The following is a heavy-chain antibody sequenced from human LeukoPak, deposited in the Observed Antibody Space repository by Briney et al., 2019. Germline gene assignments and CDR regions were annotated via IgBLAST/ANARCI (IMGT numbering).Heavy chain of an antibody. Sequence: GASVKVSCKASGYTFTGYYMHWVRQAPGQGLEWMGWINPNSGGTNYAQKFQGRVTMTRDTSISTAYMELSRLRSDDTAVYYCARSPRDFWSGYTFDPWGQGTLVTVSS. CDR1: GYTFTGYY. J-gene: IGHJ5*02. CDR3: ARSPRDFWSGYTFDP. V-gene: IGHV1-2*02. D-gene: IGHD3-3*01. CDR2: INPNSGGT.